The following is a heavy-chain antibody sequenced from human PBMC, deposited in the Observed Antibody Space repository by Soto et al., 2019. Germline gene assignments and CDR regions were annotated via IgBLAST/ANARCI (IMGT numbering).Heavy chain of an antibody. J-gene: IGHJ4*02. CDR1: GFTFSSYG. D-gene: IGHD1-26*01. V-gene: IGHV3-30*03. CDR2: ISYDGSNK. CDR3: ASRIVGATRDDY. Sequence: QVQLVESGGGVVQPGRSLRLSCAASGFTFSSYGMHWVRQAPGKGLEWVAVISYDGSNKYYADSVKGRFTISRDNSKNTLDLQMNSLRAEDTAGYYCASRIVGATRDDYWGQGTLVTVSS.